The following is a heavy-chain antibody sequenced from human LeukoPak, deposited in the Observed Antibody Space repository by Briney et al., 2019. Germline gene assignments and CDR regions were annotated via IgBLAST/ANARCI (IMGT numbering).Heavy chain of an antibody. CDR2: ISTYNDIT. J-gene: IGHJ4*02. Sequence: GSVTVSCKASGYTFTDYGIAWVRQVPGQGLEWMGWISTYNDITKYAEKVEDRVNMTTDTYTSTVYMEVRRLRYDDTAIYYCARGAFYYGSGSYGGDYFDDWGQGTRVTVSS. CDR3: ARGAFYYGSGSYGGDYFDD. D-gene: IGHD3-10*01. CDR1: GYTFTDYG. V-gene: IGHV1-18*01.